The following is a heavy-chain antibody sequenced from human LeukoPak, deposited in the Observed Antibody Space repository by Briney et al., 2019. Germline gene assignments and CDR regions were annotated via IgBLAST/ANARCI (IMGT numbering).Heavy chain of an antibody. Sequence: PSETLSLTCTVSGGSISSYDWSWIRQPAGKGLEWIGRIYTRGSTNYNPSLKSRVSMSVDTSKNQFSLRLTSVTAADTAVYYCARQTGSGLFILPGGQGTLVTVSS. CDR2: IYTRGST. J-gene: IGHJ4*02. CDR1: GGSISSYD. CDR3: ARQTGSGLFILP. V-gene: IGHV4-4*07. D-gene: IGHD3/OR15-3a*01.